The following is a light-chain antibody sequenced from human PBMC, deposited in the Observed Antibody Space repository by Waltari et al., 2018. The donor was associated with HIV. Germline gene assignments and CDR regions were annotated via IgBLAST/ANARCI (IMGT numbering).Light chain of an antibody. CDR3: QQYSNWPRT. CDR1: QRFSTY. V-gene: IGKV3-15*01. Sequence: VMPQSPATRSVSPGESATLPCSPSQRFSTYSAWYQQNPGQPPSLLFYDASTRASGVPARFSGSGSGTEVTHTSSSLQSEDFAVYYCQQYSNWPRTFGGGTKVEI. CDR2: DAS. J-gene: IGKJ4*01.